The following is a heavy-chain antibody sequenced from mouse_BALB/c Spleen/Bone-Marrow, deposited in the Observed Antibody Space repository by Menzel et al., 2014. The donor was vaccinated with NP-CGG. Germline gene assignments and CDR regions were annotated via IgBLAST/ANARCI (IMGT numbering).Heavy chain of an antibody. D-gene: IGHD2-4*01. CDR3: ARSSSYDYDVGFAY. CDR2: ISYSGST. Sequence: EVKLMESGPGPVKPSQSLSLTCIVTGYSITRDYAWNWIRQFPGNKLEWMGYISYSGSTTYNPSLESRTSITRDTSKNQFFLQLNSVTTEDTATYYCARSSSYDYDVGFAYWGQGTLVTVSA. CDR1: GYSITRDYA. V-gene: IGHV3-2*02. J-gene: IGHJ3*01.